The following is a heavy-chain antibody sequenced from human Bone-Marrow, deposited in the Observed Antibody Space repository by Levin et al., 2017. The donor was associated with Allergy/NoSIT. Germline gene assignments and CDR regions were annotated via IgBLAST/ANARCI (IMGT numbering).Heavy chain of an antibody. CDR2: LYSDDNT. CDR3: AIAGIRSPSNDAFDI. CDR1: GFTVSGHY. D-gene: IGHD2-21*01. V-gene: IGHV3-66*01. J-gene: IGHJ3*02. Sequence: QSGGSLRLSCAASGFTVSGHYISWVRQAPSKGLEWISLLYSDDNTYYTDSVKGRFTISRDNSKNTLYLQMNSLRAEDTAVYYCAIAGIRSPSNDAFDIWGLGTVVSVSS.